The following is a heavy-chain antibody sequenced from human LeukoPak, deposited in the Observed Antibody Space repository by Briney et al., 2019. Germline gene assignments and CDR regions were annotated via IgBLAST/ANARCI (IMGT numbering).Heavy chain of an antibody. CDR2: IYSSGST. V-gene: IGHV4-39*01. CDR3: ARQAGSYAFYYYDY. D-gene: IGHD2-2*01. J-gene: IGHJ4*02. CDR1: GASISGSTYY. Sequence: PSETLSLTCIVSGASISGSTYYWAWIRQPPGKGLEWIGSIYSSGSTRYSPSLKSRVTMSVDTSKNQFSLKLSSVTAADTAVYYCARQAGSYAFYYYDYWGQGTLVTVSS.